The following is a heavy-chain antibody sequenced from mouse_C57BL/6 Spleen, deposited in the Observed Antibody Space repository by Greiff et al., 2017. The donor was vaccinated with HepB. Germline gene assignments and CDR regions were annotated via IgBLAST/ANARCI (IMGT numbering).Heavy chain of an antibody. D-gene: IGHD2-4*01. CDR3: ARAYYDYDGASWFAY. V-gene: IGHV1-55*01. J-gene: IGHJ3*01. Sequence: QVQLKQPGAELVKPGASVKMSCKASGYTFTSYWITWVKQRPGQGLEWIGDIYPGSGSTNYNEKFKSKATLTVDTSSSTAYMQLSSLTSEDSAVYYCARAYYDYDGASWFAYWGQGTLVTVSA. CDR1: GYTFTSYW. CDR2: IYPGSGST.